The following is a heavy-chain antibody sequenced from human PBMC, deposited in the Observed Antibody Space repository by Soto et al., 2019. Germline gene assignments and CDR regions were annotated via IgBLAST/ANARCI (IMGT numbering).Heavy chain of an antibody. CDR1: GYSFGNFW. V-gene: IGHV5-51*01. Sequence: EVQLVQSGAEVKKPGESLKISCKGSGYSFGNFWIAWVRQMPGKGLEWMGIAYPDDSDIRYSPSFQGQVTTSADKSGSTAYLHLRTRRASDPAIFYCGETLVGGGALDIWGQGTVVTVSS. J-gene: IGHJ3*02. CDR3: GETLVGGGALDI. D-gene: IGHD1-26*01. CDR2: AYPDDSDI.